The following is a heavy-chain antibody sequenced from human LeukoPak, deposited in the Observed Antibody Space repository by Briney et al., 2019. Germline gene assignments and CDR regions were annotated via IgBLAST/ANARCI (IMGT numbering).Heavy chain of an antibody. D-gene: IGHD1-26*01. CDR3: ATFSMGATLGN. J-gene: IGHJ4*02. Sequence: QPGGSLRLSCAAFGFTFSSYEMNWVRQAPGKGLEWVSYISPSGNTIYYADSVKGRFTISRDNAKNSLYLQMNSLRAEDTAVYYCATFSMGATLGNWGQGTLVTVSS. CDR2: ISPSGNTI. V-gene: IGHV3-48*03. CDR1: GFTFSSYE.